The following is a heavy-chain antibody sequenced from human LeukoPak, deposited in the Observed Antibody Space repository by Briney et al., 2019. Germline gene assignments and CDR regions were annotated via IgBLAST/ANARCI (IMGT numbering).Heavy chain of an antibody. D-gene: IGHD2-2*01. J-gene: IGHJ4*02. CDR2: TNTDGSDT. CDR1: GFTFSSYW. V-gene: IGHV3-74*01. CDR3: ARDRYPAAREFDY. Sequence: GGSLRLSCAASGFTFSSYWMHWVRQAPGKGLVWVSRTNTDGSDTSYADSVKGRFTISRDNAKNTLYLQMNSLRAEDTAVYYCARDRYPAAREFDYWGQGTLVTVSS.